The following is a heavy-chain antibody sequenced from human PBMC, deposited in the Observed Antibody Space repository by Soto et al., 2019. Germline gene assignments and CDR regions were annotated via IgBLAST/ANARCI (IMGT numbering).Heavy chain of an antibody. Sequence: GASVKVSCKASGYTFTSYGISWVRQAPGQGLEWMGWISAYNGNTNYAQKPQGRVTMTTDTSTSTAYMELRSLRSDDTAVYYCARMWGAAPGRYYYYYYGMDVWGQGTRVTVSS. D-gene: IGHD6-25*01. CDR2: ISAYNGNT. CDR3: ARMWGAAPGRYYYYYYGMDV. CDR1: GYTFTSYG. V-gene: IGHV1-18*01. J-gene: IGHJ6*02.